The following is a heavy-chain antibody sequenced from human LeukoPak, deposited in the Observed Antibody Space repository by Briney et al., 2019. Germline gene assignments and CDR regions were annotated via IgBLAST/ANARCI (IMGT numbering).Heavy chain of an antibody. CDR1: GFTFSSYA. J-gene: IGHJ4*02. D-gene: IGHD3-22*01. V-gene: IGHV3-30-3*01. CDR3: ARAAWDYYDSSGYYYDY. CDR2: ISYDGSNK. Sequence: GGSLRLSCAASGFTFSSYAMHWVRQAPGKGLEWVAVISYDGSNKYYADSVKGRFTISRDNSKNTLYLQMNSLRAEDTAVYYCARAAWDYYDSSGYYYDYWGQGTLDTVSS.